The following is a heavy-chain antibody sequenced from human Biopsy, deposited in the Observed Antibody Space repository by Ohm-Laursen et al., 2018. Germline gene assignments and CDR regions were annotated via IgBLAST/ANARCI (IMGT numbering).Heavy chain of an antibody. CDR1: GVSITAYY. J-gene: IGHJ3*01. D-gene: IGHD2/OR15-2a*01. CDR3: TRDTTYYAGTTYYDALDV. V-gene: IGHV3-7*01. CDR2: IKRDGSQS. Sequence: GTLSLTCTVSGVSITAYYWSWIRQPPGKGLEWVANIKRDGSQSNHADSVKGRFTISRDNAKNSLYLQMNSLRAEDTAVYYCTRDTTYYAGTTYYDALDVWGQGTTVTVSS.